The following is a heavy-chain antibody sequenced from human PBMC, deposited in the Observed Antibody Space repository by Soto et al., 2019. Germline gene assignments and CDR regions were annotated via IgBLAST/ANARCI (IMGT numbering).Heavy chain of an antibody. CDR3: AREGCTNGVCYDNAFDI. Sequence: VKVSCKASGYTFSTYAIHWVRQAPGQRLEWVAWINGGNGNTKHSQRFQGRVTITRDTSASTAYMELNSLKSEDTAVYYCAREGCTNGVCYDNAFDIWGQGTMVTVSS. J-gene: IGHJ3*02. CDR2: INGGNGNT. CDR1: GYTFSTYA. D-gene: IGHD2-8*01. V-gene: IGHV1-3*01.